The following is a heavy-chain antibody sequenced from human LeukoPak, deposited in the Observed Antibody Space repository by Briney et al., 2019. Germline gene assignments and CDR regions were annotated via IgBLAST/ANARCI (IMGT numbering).Heavy chain of an antibody. CDR2: IYSGGST. V-gene: IGHV3-66*01. J-gene: IGHJ4*02. CDR1: EFSVGSNY. CDR3: ASERSGSYGY. D-gene: IGHD3-10*01. Sequence: PGGSLRLSCAASEFSVGSNYMTWVRQAPGKGLEWVSLIYSGGSTYYADSVKGRFTISRDNSKNTLYLQMGSLRAEDMAVYYCASERSGSYGYWGQGTLVTVSS.